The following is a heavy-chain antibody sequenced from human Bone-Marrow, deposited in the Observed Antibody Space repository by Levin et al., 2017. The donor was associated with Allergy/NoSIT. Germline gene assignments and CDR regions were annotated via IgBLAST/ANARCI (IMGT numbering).Heavy chain of an antibody. CDR1: GFTFSLYS. CDR3: ARGIIGDVRVAHKEAFDI. Sequence: GESLKISCTVSGFTFSLYSMNWVRQAPGKGLEWVSSISSSGTDMYNADSVKGRFTISSDNAKNSLNLQMSSLRAEDTAVYYCARGIIGDVRVAHKEAFDIWGQGTMVTVSS. CDR2: ISSSGTDM. J-gene: IGHJ3*02. D-gene: IGHD2/OR15-2a*01. V-gene: IGHV3-21*01.